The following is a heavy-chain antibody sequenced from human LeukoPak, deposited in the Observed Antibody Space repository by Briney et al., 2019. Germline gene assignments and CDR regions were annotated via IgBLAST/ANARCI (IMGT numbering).Heavy chain of an antibody. CDR1: GFTFSSYY. Sequence: GGSLRLSCAASGFTFSSYYMSWVRQAPGKGLEWVSVIYSGGSTYYADAAKDRFTISSDNSKNTLYLQMNSLRAEDTAVYYCAREFPASYYYDSSAYYFDYWGQGTLVTVSS. J-gene: IGHJ4*02. CDR2: IYSGGST. V-gene: IGHV3-53*01. CDR3: AREFPASYYYDSSAYYFDY. D-gene: IGHD3-22*01.